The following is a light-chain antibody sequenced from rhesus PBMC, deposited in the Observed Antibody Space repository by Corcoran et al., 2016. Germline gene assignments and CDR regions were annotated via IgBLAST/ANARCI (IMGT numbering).Light chain of an antibody. V-gene: IGKV1-25*01. Sequence: DIQMTQSPSSLSASVGDRVTITCRASQDISIFLAWYQHQPGKAPKLLIYGASPLQSGVPSRFSGSGSGTDFTLTISSLQPEDFASYFCLHHNHDPPTFDGGTKV. CDR2: GAS. CDR1: QDISIF. J-gene: IGKJ4*01. CDR3: LHHNHDPPT.